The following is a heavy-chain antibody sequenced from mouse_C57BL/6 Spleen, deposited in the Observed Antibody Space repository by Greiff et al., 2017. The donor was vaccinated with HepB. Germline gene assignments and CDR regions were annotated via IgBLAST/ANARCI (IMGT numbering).Heavy chain of an antibody. CDR2: IDPENGDT. V-gene: IGHV14-4*01. D-gene: IGHD1-1*01. Sequence: EVKVVESGAELVRPGASVKLSCTASGFNIKDDYMHWVKQRPEQGLEWIGWIDPENGDTEYASKFQGKATITADTSSNTAYLQLSSLTSEDTAVYYCTTSDYGSSYYAMDYWGQGTSVTVSS. CDR1: GFNIKDDY. J-gene: IGHJ4*01. CDR3: TTSDYGSSYYAMDY.